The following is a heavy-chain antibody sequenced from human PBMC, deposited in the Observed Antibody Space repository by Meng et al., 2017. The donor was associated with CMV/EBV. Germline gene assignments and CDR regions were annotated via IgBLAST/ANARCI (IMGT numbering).Heavy chain of an antibody. Sequence: GESLKISCAASGFTFSSYSMNWVRQAPGKGLEWVSSISSSSYIYYADSVKGRFTISRDNAKNSLYLQMNSLRAEDTAVYYCARGLRGCSSTSCYTGKDNYFDYWGQGTLVTVSS. J-gene: IGHJ4*02. CDR2: ISSSSYI. CDR1: GFTFSSYS. D-gene: IGHD2-2*02. V-gene: IGHV3-21*01. CDR3: ARGLRGCSSTSCYTGKDNYFDY.